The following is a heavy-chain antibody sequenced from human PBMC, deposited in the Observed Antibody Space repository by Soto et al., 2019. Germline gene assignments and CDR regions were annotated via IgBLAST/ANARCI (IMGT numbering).Heavy chain of an antibody. CDR3: AKDLGHGGRGAFDI. CDR1: GFTFSSYG. J-gene: IGHJ3*02. D-gene: IGHD7-27*01. Sequence: QVQLVESGGGVVQPGRSLRLSCAASGFTFSSYGMHWVRQAPGKGLEWVAVISYDGSNKYYADFVKGRFTISGDNSKNTLYLQMNSLRAEDTAVYYCAKDLGHGGRGAFDIWGQGTMVTVSS. CDR2: ISYDGSNK. V-gene: IGHV3-30*18.